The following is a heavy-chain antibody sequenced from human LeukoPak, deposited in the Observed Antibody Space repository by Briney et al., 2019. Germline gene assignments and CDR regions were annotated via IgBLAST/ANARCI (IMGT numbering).Heavy chain of an antibody. Sequence: PGRSLRLSCAASGLTFSSYGMHGVRQDPGKGLEWVAVIWYDGSNKYYADSVKGRFTISRDNSKNTLYLQMNSLRAEDTAVYYCARDREWAPDYWGQGTLVTVSS. CDR1: GLTFSSYG. CDR3: ARDREWAPDY. J-gene: IGHJ4*02. V-gene: IGHV3-33*08. CDR2: IWYDGSNK. D-gene: IGHD3-3*01.